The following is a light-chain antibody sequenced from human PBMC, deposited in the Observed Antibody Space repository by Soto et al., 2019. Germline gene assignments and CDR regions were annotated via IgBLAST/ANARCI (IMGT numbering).Light chain of an antibody. CDR2: GAS. Sequence: ETVMTQSPATLSVSPGERATLSCRASQSVSSSYLAWYQQKPGQAPRLLVYGASSRATGVPDRFSGSGSGTDFTLSISRQEPEDFAVYYCQQYGSSPITFGQGTRLEIK. CDR1: QSVSSSY. CDR3: QQYGSSPIT. J-gene: IGKJ5*01. V-gene: IGKV3-20*01.